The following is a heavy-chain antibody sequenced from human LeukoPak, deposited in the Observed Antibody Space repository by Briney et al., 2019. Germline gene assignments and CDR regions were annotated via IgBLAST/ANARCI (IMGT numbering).Heavy chain of an antibody. Sequence: GASVKVSCKASGDTFSSSGITWVRQAPGQGLEWMGRIIPILGTPIYAQKFQGRVTITADKSTNTAYMELRSLRSEDTAVYYCARDKSGYDPSDNWGQGTLVTVSS. CDR1: GDTFSSSG. J-gene: IGHJ4*02. V-gene: IGHV1-69*04. CDR3: ARDKSGYDPSDN. CDR2: IIPILGTP. D-gene: IGHD5-12*01.